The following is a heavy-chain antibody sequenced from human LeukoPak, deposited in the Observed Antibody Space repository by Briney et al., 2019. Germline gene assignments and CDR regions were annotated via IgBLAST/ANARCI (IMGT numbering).Heavy chain of an antibody. J-gene: IGHJ4*02. CDR3: AKDGGKFLEWFRTAYFDY. CDR1: AYTFSSYA. Sequence: GGSLTLSCAASAYTFSSYAMSWVRQAPGKGLEWVSSISSSSSYIYYADSVKGRFTISRDNAKNSLYLQMNRLRAEDTAVYYCAKDGGKFLEWFRTAYFDYWGQGTLVTVSS. D-gene: IGHD3-3*01. V-gene: IGHV3-21*01. CDR2: ISSSSSYI.